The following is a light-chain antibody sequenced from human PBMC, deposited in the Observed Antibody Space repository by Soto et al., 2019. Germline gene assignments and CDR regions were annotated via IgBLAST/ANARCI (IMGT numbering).Light chain of an antibody. V-gene: IGLV1-44*01. Sequence: QSVLTQPPSASGTPGQRVTISCSGSMSNIGSDTVNWYQQLPVTAPKLLIHRSNHRPSVVPGRFSGSKSGTSASLAISGLQPEDEADYHCASWDASMNGWGLGGGTKLSVL. CDR2: RSN. CDR1: MSNIGSDT. CDR3: ASWDASMNGWG. J-gene: IGLJ3*02.